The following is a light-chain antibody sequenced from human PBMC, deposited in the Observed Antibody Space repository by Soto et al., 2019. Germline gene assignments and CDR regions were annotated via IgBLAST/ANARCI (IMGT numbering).Light chain of an antibody. CDR1: NSNIGRST. Sequence: QSVLTQPPSASETPGQRVTISCSGSNSNIGRSTVHWYQHLPGTAPKLLIYTNNQRPSGVPDRFSGSKSGTSASLAISGLQSEDEADYYCSSYTRASTSVVFGGGTKLTVL. V-gene: IGLV1-44*01. CDR3: SSYTRASTSVV. CDR2: TNN. J-gene: IGLJ2*01.